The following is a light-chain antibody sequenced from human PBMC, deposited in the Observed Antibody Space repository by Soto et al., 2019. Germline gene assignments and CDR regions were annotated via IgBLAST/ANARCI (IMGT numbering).Light chain of an antibody. Sequence: EIVLTQSPGTLSLSPGERATLSCRASRRVSSTYLAWYQQKPGQAPRLLIYGASSRATGIPDRFSGSGSGTDFTLTISRLEPEDFAVYYCQQYGSSPKYTFGQGTKLEIK. V-gene: IGKV3-20*01. CDR1: RRVSSTY. CDR3: QQYGSSPKYT. J-gene: IGKJ2*01. CDR2: GAS.